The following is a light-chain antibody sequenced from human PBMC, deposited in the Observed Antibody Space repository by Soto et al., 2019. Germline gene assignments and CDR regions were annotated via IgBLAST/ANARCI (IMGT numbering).Light chain of an antibody. CDR3: QQRSNWPPYT. CDR2: DAS. V-gene: IGKV3-11*01. Sequence: EIVLTQSPATLSLSPGERATLSCRASQSVSSYLAWYQQKPGQAPRLLIYDASNMATGIPATFSGSGSGTDFTLTSSSLEPEDFAVYYCQQRSNWPPYTFGQGTKLEIK. J-gene: IGKJ2*01. CDR1: QSVSSY.